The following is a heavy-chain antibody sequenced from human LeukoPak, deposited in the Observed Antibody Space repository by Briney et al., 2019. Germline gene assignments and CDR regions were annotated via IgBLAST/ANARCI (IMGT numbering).Heavy chain of an antibody. V-gene: IGHV3-21*04. J-gene: IGHJ1*01. D-gene: IGHD6-13*01. CDR1: GFTFSSYS. CDR3: HSHSGSGSFRLAYFQH. Sequence: GGSLRLSCAASGFTFSSYSVHWVRQAPGKGLEWVSSISSSSYIYNADSVKGRFTISRDNAKNSLYLQMNRLRAEDMAFCAKHSHSGSGSFRLAYFQHWGQGTLVTVSS. CDR2: ISSSSYI.